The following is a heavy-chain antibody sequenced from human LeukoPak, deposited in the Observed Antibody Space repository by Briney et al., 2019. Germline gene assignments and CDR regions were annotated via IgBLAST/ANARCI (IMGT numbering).Heavy chain of an antibody. CDR1: GVSINTYY. CDR3: AAGPWELDF. Sequence: SETLSLTCTVSGVSINTYYASWIRQAPGRGLEFIGFIYNGGNTNYNPSLKSRATISVDTSYNQFSLRLTSVTAADTAMYYCAAGPWELDFWGQGTLVTVSS. J-gene: IGHJ4*02. D-gene: IGHD1-26*01. V-gene: IGHV4-4*09. CDR2: IYNGGNT.